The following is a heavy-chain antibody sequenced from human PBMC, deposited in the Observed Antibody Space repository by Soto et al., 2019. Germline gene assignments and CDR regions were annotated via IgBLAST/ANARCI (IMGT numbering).Heavy chain of an antibody. CDR2: IIPIFGTA. CDR3: ARSESYDSRVGYFDY. D-gene: IGHD3-22*01. Sequence: QVQLVQSGAEVKKPGSSVKVSCKASGGTFSSYAISWVRQAPGQGLEWMGGIIPIFGTANYAQKFQGRVTITADESTRTDYMELSSLRSEDTAVYYCARSESYDSRVGYFDYWGQGTLVTVSS. V-gene: IGHV1-69*01. CDR1: GGTFSSYA. J-gene: IGHJ4*02.